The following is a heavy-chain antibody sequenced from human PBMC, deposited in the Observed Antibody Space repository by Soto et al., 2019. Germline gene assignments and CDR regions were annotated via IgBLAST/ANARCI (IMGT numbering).Heavy chain of an antibody. CDR2: IYYSGST. CDR1: SAPVSSSTYT. V-gene: IGHV4-39*01. J-gene: IGHJ6*02. Sequence: QLQLQESGPGLVKPSETLSLTCTVSSAPVSSSTYTWGWLRQPPGKGLEWIGSIYYSGSTYYNPTLSSRATVSKATSKNQFPLKVTSVTAADTAVYYCARLHGYCISSSCHGHYAMDVWGQGTTVTVSS. D-gene: IGHD2-2*01. CDR3: ARLHGYCISSSCHGHYAMDV.